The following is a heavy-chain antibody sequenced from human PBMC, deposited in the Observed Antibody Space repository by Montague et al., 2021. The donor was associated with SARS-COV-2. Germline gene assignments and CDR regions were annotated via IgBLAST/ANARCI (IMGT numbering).Heavy chain of an antibody. V-gene: IGHV4-59*08. J-gene: IGHJ2*01. Sequence: SETLSLTCTVSGVSVTDYYWSWIRQPPGKGLEWVGDVLYNKGTNFNSSLKSRVAISVDTSKNQFSLRLTSVTAADTAVYYCARHGEMATIVGWWFFDLWGRGTLVTVSS. D-gene: IGHD5-24*01. CDR2: VLYNKGT. CDR3: ARHGEMATIVGWWFFDL. CDR1: GVSVTDYY.